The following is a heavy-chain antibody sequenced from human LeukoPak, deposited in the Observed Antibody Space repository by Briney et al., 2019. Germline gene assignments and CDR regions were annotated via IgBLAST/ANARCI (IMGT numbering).Heavy chain of an antibody. V-gene: IGHV1-69*13. D-gene: IGHD3-3*02. CDR3: VRPDRIFGVPAAFDA. CDR1: GGSFSDYP. J-gene: IGHJ3*01. CDR2: IIPKYSAS. Sequence: ASVKVSCKASGGSFSDYPITWVRQAPGQGLEWLGGIIPKYSASNYAQAFQGRVTITADESTNTVYMEMSGLRPDDTAVYYCVRPDRIFGVPAAFDAWGQGTLVAVSS.